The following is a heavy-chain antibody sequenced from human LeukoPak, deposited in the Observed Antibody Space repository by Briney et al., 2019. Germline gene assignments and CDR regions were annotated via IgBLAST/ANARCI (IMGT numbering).Heavy chain of an antibody. V-gene: IGHV1-8*03. CDR2: MNPNSGNT. J-gene: IGHJ4*02. CDR1: GYTFTSYD. D-gene: IGHD3-22*01. Sequence: GASVKVSCKASGYTFTSYDINWVRQATGQGLEWMGWMNPNSGNTGYAQKFQGRVTITRNTSISTAYMELSSLKASDTAMYYCARLGALYYYDIRGDTQFDYWGQGTLVTVSS. CDR3: ARLGALYYYDIRGDTQFDY.